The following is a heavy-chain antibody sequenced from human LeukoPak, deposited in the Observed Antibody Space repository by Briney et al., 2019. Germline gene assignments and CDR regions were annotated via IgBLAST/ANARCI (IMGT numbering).Heavy chain of an antibody. CDR2: ISDSGGST. V-gene: IGHV3-23*01. J-gene: IGHJ6*02. Sequence: PGGSLRLSCAASGFTFRSYAMSWVRQAPGKGLEWVSAISDSGGSTYYAGSVKGRFTISRDNSKNTLYLQMNSLRAEDTAVYYCAKDRLSAKYYYYGMDVWGQGTTVTVSS. CDR1: GFTFRSYA. D-gene: IGHD5-18*01. CDR3: AKDRLSAKYYYYGMDV.